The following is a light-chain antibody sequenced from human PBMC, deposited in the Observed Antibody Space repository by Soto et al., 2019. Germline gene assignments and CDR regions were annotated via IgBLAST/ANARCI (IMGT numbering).Light chain of an antibody. CDR3: SSHTSSNTRI. CDR1: SSYIGAYDY. J-gene: IGLJ1*01. Sequence: QSVLTQPASVSGSPGQSIAISCTGTSSYIGAYDYVSWYQQHPGKAPKLMIYEVSNRPSGVSNRFSGSKSVNTATLTISGLQAEDEADYYCSSHTSSNTRIFGTGTKVTVL. CDR2: EVS. V-gene: IGLV2-14*03.